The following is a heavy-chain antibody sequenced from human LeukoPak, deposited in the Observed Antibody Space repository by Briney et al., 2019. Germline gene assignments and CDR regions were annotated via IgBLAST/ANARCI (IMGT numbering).Heavy chain of an antibody. CDR2: FHPEDGET. CDR1: GYTLTELS. D-gene: IGHD3-22*01. Sequence: AASVNVSCKVSGYTLTELSMHWVRQARGKGLEWMGGFHPEDGETIYAQKFQGRVTMTEDTSTDTAYMELSSLRSEDTAVYFCATVATYYYDSSGYFDYWGQGTLGTVS. V-gene: IGHV1-24*01. J-gene: IGHJ4*02. CDR3: ATVATYYYDSSGYFDY.